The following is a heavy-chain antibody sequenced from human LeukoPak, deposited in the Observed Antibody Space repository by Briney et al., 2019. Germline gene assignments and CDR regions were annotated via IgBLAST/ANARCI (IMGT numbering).Heavy chain of an antibody. CDR3: AKADGSYYYYGMDV. Sequence: GGSLRLSCAASGFTFSDYYMSWIRQAPGKGLEWVSYISSSSSYTNYADSVKGRFTISRDNAKNSLYLQMNSLRAEDTALYYCAKADGSYYYYGMDVWGQGTTVTVSS. D-gene: IGHD6-19*01. CDR1: GFTFSDYY. CDR2: ISSSSSYT. V-gene: IGHV3-11*05. J-gene: IGHJ6*02.